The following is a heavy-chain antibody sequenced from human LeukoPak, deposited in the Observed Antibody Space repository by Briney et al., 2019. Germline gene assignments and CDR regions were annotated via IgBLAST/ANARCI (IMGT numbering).Heavy chain of an antibody. J-gene: IGHJ4*02. CDR1: GFTFSKYW. CDR2: INTDGTVT. Sequence: EGSLRLSCAASGFTFSKYWMLWVRQAPGKGLESVSRINTDGTVTTYADSVKGRFTVSRDNADNTMFLQMNSVRDEDTAVYYCATKQWLAPPPDSWGQGTPVTVSS. D-gene: IGHD6-19*01. CDR3: ATKQWLAPPPDS. V-gene: IGHV3-74*01.